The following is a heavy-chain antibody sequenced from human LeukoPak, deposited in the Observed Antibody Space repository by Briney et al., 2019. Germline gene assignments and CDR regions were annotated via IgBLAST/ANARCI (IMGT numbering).Heavy chain of an antibody. V-gene: IGHV3-21*01. Sequence: PGGSLRLPCAASGFTFSNYNMNWVRQAPGKGLEWVSSISSRNSYIYYVDSVKGRFTISRDNAKNSLYLQMNSLRAEDTAVYYCARDGQGIAVAFDYWGQGTLVTVSS. CDR2: ISSRNSYI. D-gene: IGHD6-19*01. CDR3: ARDGQGIAVAFDY. J-gene: IGHJ4*02. CDR1: GFTFSNYN.